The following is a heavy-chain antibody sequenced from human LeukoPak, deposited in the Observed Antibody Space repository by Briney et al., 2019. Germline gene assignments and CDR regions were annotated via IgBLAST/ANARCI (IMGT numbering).Heavy chain of an antibody. CDR2: ISSSSSYI. CDR1: GFTFSSYS. J-gene: IGHJ4*02. D-gene: IGHD3-16*01. CDR3: ARAYTGNGWGHLDY. V-gene: IGHV3-21*01. Sequence: GGSLRLSCAASGFTFSSYSMNWVRQAPGKGLEWVSSISSSSSYIYYADSVKGRFTISRDNSKNTLSLQMNSLRADDAAVYYCARAYTGNGWGHLDYWGRGTLVTVSS.